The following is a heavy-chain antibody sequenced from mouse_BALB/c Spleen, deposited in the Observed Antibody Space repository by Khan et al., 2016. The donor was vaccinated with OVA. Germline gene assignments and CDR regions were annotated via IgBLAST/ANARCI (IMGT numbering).Heavy chain of an antibody. V-gene: IGHV2-4-1*01. CDR2: IWSGGNT. Sequence: QVQLKQSGPGLVQPSQSLSITCTVSGFSLTTYGVHWVRQSPGKGLEWLGVIWSGGNTAYNAPFISRLNISKDNSKSQVFFKMNSLQPDDTAIYYCARNSYMYDFTYWGQGTLVTVSA. D-gene: IGHD2-14*01. CDR3: ARNSYMYDFTY. CDR1: GFSLTTYG. J-gene: IGHJ3*01.